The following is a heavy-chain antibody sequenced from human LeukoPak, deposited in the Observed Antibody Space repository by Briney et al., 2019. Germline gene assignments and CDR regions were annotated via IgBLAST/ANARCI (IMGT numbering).Heavy chain of an antibody. Sequence: SETLSLTCGVSGGSISSTNWWSWVRQPPGQGLEWIGEISLTGETNHNPSLNGRVTMSLDESRNQLSLDLTSVTAADTAIYYCSRESGAFCPFDYWGQGTLVIVPP. V-gene: IGHV4-4*02. CDR2: ISLTGET. CDR1: GGSISSTNW. J-gene: IGHJ4*02. CDR3: SRESGAFCPFDY. D-gene: IGHD1-26*01.